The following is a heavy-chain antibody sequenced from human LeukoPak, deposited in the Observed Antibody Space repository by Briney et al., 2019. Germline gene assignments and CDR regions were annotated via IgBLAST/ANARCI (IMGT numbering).Heavy chain of an antibody. D-gene: IGHD6-19*01. Sequence: ASVKVSCKASGYTFTGYYMHWVRQAPGQGFEWMGWINPNSGGTNYAQKFQGRVTMTRDTSISTAYMELSRLRSDDTAVYYCATVYSSGWYFDYWGQGTLVTVSS. CDR1: GYTFTGYY. V-gene: IGHV1-2*02. CDR2: INPNSGGT. CDR3: ATVYSSGWYFDY. J-gene: IGHJ4*02.